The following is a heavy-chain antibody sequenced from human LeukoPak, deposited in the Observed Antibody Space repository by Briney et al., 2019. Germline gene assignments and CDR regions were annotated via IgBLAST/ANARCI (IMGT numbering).Heavy chain of an antibody. J-gene: IGHJ4*01. V-gene: IGHV1-2*02. CDR3: ARDTGFPFFDY. CDR2: INTNSGVT. CDR1: GYTFTGYY. Sequence: ASVKVSCKASGYTFTGYYIYWVRQAPGQGPEWLGWINTNSGVTNYAQKFQGRVTLTRDTSISTVYMVLSRLGSDDTAVYYCARDTGFPFFDYWGQGTLVTVSS.